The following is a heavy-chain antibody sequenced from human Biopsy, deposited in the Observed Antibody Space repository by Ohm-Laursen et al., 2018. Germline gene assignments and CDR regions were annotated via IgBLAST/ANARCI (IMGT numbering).Heavy chain of an antibody. CDR1: GYTLTALS. CDR2: FAPENGKT. V-gene: IGHV1-24*01. Sequence: ASVKVSCKVSGYTLTALSMHWVRQAPGRGLEWMGGFAPENGKTIYAQKFQGRITMTEDTSTDTAYMELSSLRSEDTAVYYCAADINVWNVNYWGQGALVTVSS. J-gene: IGHJ4*02. CDR3: AADINVWNVNY. D-gene: IGHD1-1*01.